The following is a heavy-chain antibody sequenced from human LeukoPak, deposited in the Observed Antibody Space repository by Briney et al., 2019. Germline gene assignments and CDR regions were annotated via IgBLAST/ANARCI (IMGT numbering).Heavy chain of an antibody. CDR3: ARVRGYYDSSSYSHFDY. CDR1: GYTFTSYG. V-gene: IGHV1-18*01. Sequence: GASVKVSCKASGYTFTSYGISWVRQAPGQGLEWMGWISAYNGNANYAQKLQGRVTMTTDTSTSTAYMELRSLRSDDTAVYYCARVRGYYDSSSYSHFDYWGQGTLVTVSS. D-gene: IGHD3-22*01. CDR2: ISAYNGNA. J-gene: IGHJ4*02.